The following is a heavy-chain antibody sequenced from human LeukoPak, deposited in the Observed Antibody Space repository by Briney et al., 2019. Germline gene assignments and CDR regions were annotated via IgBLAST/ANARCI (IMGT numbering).Heavy chain of an antibody. CDR2: IYYSGST. J-gene: IGHJ6*03. Sequence: PSETLSLTCTVSGGSISSYYWSWIRQPPGKGLEWIGYIYYSGSTNYNPSLKSRVTISVDTSKNQFSLKLSSVTAADTAVYYCARAAMVRGVIITSYYYYYMDVWGKGTTVTVSS. V-gene: IGHV4-59*01. CDR3: ARAAMVRGVIITSYYYYYMDV. D-gene: IGHD3-10*01. CDR1: GGSISSYY.